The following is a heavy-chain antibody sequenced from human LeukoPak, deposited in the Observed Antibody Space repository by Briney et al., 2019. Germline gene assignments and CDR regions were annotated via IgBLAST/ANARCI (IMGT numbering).Heavy chain of an antibody. CDR2: IKQDGSDK. J-gene: IGHJ4*02. CDR3: AKEQALWFGELSTVDVPDYYFDY. CDR1: GFTFTTYW. D-gene: IGHD3-10*01. V-gene: IGHV3-7*03. Sequence: PGGSLRLSCAASGFTFTTYWMTWVRQAPGKGLEWVANIKQDGSDKYYVDSVKGRFTISRDNSKNTLYLQMNSLRAEDTAVYYCAKEQALWFGELSTVDVPDYYFDYWGQGTLVTVSS.